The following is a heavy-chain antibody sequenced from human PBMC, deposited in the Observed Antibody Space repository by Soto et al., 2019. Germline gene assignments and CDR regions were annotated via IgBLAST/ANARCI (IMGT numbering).Heavy chain of an antibody. V-gene: IGHV3-33*01. J-gene: IGHJ4*02. CDR2: ILNDASGH. D-gene: IGHD4-17*01. Sequence: QVQLVESGGGVVQPGTSLRLSCAASGFTFSRHGMHWVRQTPGKGLEWLAVILNDASGHWYADSVKGRFTISRDNFENTLYLQMNRLSLEETAMYYCARDDDYPDNGFDYWGQGTLVTVSS. CDR3: ARDDDYPDNGFDY. CDR1: GFTFSRHG.